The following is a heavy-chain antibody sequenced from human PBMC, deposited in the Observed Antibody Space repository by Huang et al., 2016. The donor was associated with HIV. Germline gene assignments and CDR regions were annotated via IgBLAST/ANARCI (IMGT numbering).Heavy chain of an antibody. Sequence: VQLIESGGGVVQPGKFLSLWCEKHGFILSKDCMQWVRQAPGKGLKWVAVLRNDGRKKDYADSMRGRFTVGRDTGNNTLVLQMRSLGVDDTAVYYCARGDYYDSSGYHPGYFDYWGQGILVTVSS. CDR3: ARGDYYDSSGYHPGYFDY. CDR1: GFILSKDC. V-gene: IGHV3-33*04. J-gene: IGHJ4*02. D-gene: IGHD3-22*01. CDR2: LRNDGRKK.